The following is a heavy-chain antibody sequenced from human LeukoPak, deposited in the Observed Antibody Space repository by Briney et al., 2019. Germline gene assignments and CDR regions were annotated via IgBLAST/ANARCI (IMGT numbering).Heavy chain of an antibody. Sequence: SETLSLTCTVSGGSISSSSYYWGWIRQPPGTGLEWIGSIYYSGSTYYNPSLKSRVTISVDTSKNQFSLKLISVTAADTAVYYCARYGYSSSPRLGNWFDPWGQGTLVTVSS. J-gene: IGHJ5*02. V-gene: IGHV4-39*01. CDR2: IYYSGST. CDR1: GGSISSSSYY. D-gene: IGHD6-6*01. CDR3: ARYGYSSSPRLGNWFDP.